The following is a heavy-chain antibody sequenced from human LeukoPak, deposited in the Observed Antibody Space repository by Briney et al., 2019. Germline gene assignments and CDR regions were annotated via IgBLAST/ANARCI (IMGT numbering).Heavy chain of an antibody. CDR1: GDSVSTNSAA. D-gene: IGHD1-26*01. Sequence: SQTLSLTCALSGDSVSTNSAAWNWIRQSPSRGLEWLGRTNYRSSWYNDYAVSVKSRITINPDTSKNQFSLQLNSVTPEDTAVYYCARSGSWGSWYFDLWGRGTLVTVSS. CDR3: ARSGSWGSWYFDL. J-gene: IGHJ2*01. V-gene: IGHV6-1*01. CDR2: TNYRSSWYN.